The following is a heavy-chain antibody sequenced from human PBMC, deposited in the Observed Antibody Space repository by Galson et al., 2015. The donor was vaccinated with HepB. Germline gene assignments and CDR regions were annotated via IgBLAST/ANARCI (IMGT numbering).Heavy chain of an antibody. D-gene: IGHD2-2*01. J-gene: IGHJ6*03. CDR2: IIPIFGTA. V-gene: IGHV1-69*13. CDR1: GGTFSSYA. CDR3: ARSRYCSSTSCPEGYYYYYMDV. Sequence: SVKVSCKASGGTFSSYAISWVRQASGQGLEWMGGIIPIFGTANYAQKFQGRVTITADESTSTAYMELSSLRSEDTAVYYCARSRYCSSTSCPEGYYYYYMDVWGKGTTVTVSS.